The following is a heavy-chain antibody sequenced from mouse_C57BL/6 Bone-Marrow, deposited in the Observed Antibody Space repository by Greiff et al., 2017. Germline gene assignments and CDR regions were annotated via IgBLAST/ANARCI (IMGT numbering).Heavy chain of an antibody. Sequence: EVQGVESGGDLVKPGGSLKLSCAASGFTFSSYGMSWVRQTPDKRLEWVATISSGGSYTYYPDTVKGRFTISRDNAKNTLYLQMSSLKSEDTAMYYCARHYGNYLYWYFDVWGTGTTVTVSS. CDR2: ISSGGSYT. D-gene: IGHD2-1*01. CDR1: GFTFSSYG. J-gene: IGHJ1*03. V-gene: IGHV5-6*01. CDR3: ARHYGNYLYWYFDV.